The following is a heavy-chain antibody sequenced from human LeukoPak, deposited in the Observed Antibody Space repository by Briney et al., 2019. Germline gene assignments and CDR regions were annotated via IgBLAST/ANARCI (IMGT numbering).Heavy chain of an antibody. J-gene: IGHJ6*02. D-gene: IGHD3-3*01. CDR3: ASNLGGSYYDFWSGYDTGYYYGMDV. Sequence: SVKVSCKASGGTFSSYAISWVGQAPGQGLEWMGGIIPIFGTANYAQKFQGRVTITADESTSTAYMELSSLRSEDTAVYYCASNLGGSYYDFWSGYDTGYYYGMDVWGQGTTVTVSS. CDR2: IIPIFGTA. CDR1: GGTFSSYA. V-gene: IGHV1-69*13.